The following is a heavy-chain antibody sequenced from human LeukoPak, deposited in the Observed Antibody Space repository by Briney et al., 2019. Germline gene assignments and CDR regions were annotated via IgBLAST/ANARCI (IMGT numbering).Heavy chain of an antibody. CDR2: ISSSGSTI. CDR3: AELGITMIGGV. D-gene: IGHD3-10*02. J-gene: IGHJ6*04. V-gene: IGHV3-48*03. Sequence: PGGSLRLSCEASGFIFRSYEMNWVRQAPGKGLEWVSYISSSGSTIYYADSVKGRFTISRDNAKNSLYLQMNSLRAEDTAVYYCAELGITMIGGVWGKGTTVTISS. CDR1: GFIFRSYE.